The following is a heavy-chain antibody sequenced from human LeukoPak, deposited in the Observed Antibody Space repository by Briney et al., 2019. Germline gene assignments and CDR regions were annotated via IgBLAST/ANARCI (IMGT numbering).Heavy chain of an antibody. J-gene: IGHJ5*02. CDR2: IITMFGTA. CDR3: ARAHYYYGSGGRGWFDP. V-gene: IGHV1-69*01. CDR1: GGTFSTYA. D-gene: IGHD3-10*01. Sequence: SVKVSCKASGGTFSTYAITWVRQAPGQGLECMGGIITMFGTANYAQKFQGRVTLTADESTSTAYMELSSLRSDDTAVYYCARAHYYYGSGGRGWFDPWGQGTLVTVSS.